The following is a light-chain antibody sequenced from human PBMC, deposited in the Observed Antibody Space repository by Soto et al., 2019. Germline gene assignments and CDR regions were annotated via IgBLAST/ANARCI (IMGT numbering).Light chain of an antibody. Sequence: ASKSISTKLAWYQQRXGQAPRLLMYGASXGATGIPGRFSGSGSGTEFTLTISSLESDDFAVYYCQLYSIWGWTFWQLTNVEIK. J-gene: IGKJ1*01. CDR3: QLYSIWGWT. CDR2: GAS. CDR1: KSISTK. V-gene: IGKV3-15*01.